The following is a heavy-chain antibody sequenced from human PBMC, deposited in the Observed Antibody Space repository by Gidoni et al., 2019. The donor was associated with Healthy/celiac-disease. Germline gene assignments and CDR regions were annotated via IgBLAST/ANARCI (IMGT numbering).Heavy chain of an antibody. CDR1: GYTFPSYA. CDR2: INAGNGNT. Sequence: QVQLVQSGAEEKKPGASVKVSCKASGYTFPSYAMHWVRQAPGQRLEWMGGINAGNGNTKYSQKFQGRVTITRDTSASTAYMELSSLRSEDTAVYYCARDKRWLQFQGENWFDPWGQGTLVTVSS. CDR3: ARDKRWLQFQGENWFDP. V-gene: IGHV1-3*05. D-gene: IGHD5-12*01. J-gene: IGHJ5*02.